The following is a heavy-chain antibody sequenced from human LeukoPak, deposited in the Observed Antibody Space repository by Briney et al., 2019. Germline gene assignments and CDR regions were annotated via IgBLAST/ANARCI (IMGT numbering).Heavy chain of an antibody. V-gene: IGHV4-59*08. D-gene: IGHD2-2*01. CDR3: ARLGRTSYWYFDL. Sequence: PSETLSLTCTVSGGSIRSYYWGWIREPPGKGLEWIGYIYYSGSTNYNPSLKSRVTISVDTSKNQFSLKLSSVTAADTAVYYCARLGRTSYWYFDLWGRGTLVTVSS. CDR2: IYYSGST. J-gene: IGHJ2*01. CDR1: GGSIRSYY.